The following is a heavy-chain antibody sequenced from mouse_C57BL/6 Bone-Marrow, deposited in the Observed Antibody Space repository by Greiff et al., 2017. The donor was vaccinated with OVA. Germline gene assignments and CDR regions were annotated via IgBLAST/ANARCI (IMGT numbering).Heavy chain of an antibody. CDR1: GYTFTDYN. Sequence: VQLQQPGPELVKPGASVKLPCKASGYTFTDYNMDWVKQSPGKSLEWIGDINPNNGGTIYNQKFKGKATLTVDKPSSTAYMELRSLTSEDTAVDYCARADSSGYPSYFDYWGQGTTLTVSA. CDR3: ARADSSGYPSYFDY. D-gene: IGHD3-2*02. V-gene: IGHV1-18*01. J-gene: IGHJ2*01. CDR2: INPNNGGT.